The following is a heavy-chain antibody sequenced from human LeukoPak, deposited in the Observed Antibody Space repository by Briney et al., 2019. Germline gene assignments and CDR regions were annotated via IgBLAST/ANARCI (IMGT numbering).Heavy chain of an antibody. CDR2: ISSRGSSI. D-gene: IGHD3-9*01. V-gene: IGHV3-48*01. Sequence: GGSLRLSCAASGFTFSSYSMNWVRQAPGKGLEWVSYISSRGSSIYYADSVKGRFTISRDNAKNSLYLQLNSLRAEDTAVYYCARANDNYYYYYMDVWGKGTTVTISS. CDR1: GFTFSSYS. CDR3: ARANDNYYYYYMDV. J-gene: IGHJ6*03.